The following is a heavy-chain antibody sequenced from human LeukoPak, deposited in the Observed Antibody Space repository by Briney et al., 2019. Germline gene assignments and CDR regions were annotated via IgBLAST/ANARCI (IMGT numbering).Heavy chain of an antibody. CDR1: GVSISSGDYY. CDR2: IYYSGST. J-gene: IGHJ4*02. Sequence: SETLSLTCTVSGVSISSGDYYWSWIRQPPGKGLEWIGYIYYSGSTYYNPSLKSRVTISVDTSKNQFSLKLSSVTAADTAVYYCARDRFGAAVGFDYWGQGTLVTVSS. D-gene: IGHD6-13*01. V-gene: IGHV4-30-4*02. CDR3: ARDRFGAAVGFDY.